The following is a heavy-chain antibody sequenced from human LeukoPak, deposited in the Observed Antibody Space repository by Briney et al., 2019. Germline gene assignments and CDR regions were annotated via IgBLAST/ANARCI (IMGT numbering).Heavy chain of an antibody. CDR2: IYYSGNT. Sequence: SQTLSLTCTVPGTSISSGAYSWSWVRQHPGKGLEWIAHIYYSGNTYYNPSLKRRVTISVDTSKNQFSLKLSSVTAADTAVYYCARTITIFGALGYFDYWGQGTLVTVSS. CDR1: GTSISSGAYS. D-gene: IGHD3-3*01. V-gene: IGHV4-31*03. CDR3: ARTITIFGALGYFDY. J-gene: IGHJ4*02.